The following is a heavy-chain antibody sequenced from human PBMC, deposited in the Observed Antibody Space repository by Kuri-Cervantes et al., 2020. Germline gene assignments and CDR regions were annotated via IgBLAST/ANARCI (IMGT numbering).Heavy chain of an antibody. Sequence: SETLSLTCTVSGGSVSSGNYYWSWIRQPPGKGLEWIGYIYYSGSTNYNPSLKSRVTISVDTSKNQFSLKLSSVTAADTAVYYCARAYRYCSSTSCYLDYWGQGTLVTVSS. CDR2: IYYSGST. CDR3: ARAYRYCSSTSCYLDY. D-gene: IGHD2-2*01. V-gene: IGHV4-61*01. J-gene: IGHJ4*02. CDR1: GGSVSSGNYY.